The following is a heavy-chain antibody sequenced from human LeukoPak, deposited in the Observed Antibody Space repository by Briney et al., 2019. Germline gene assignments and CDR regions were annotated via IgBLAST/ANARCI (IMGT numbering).Heavy chain of an antibody. D-gene: IGHD5-24*01. J-gene: IGHJ4*02. CDR1: GGTFSSYT. Sequence: ASVKVSCKASGGTFSSYTISWVRQAPGQGLEWMGRIIPILGIANYARKFQGRVTITADKSTSTAYMELSSLRSEDTAVYYCARDATIVEMATEYYFDYWGQGTLVTVSS. CDR3: ARDATIVEMATEYYFDY. V-gene: IGHV1-69*04. CDR2: IIPILGIA.